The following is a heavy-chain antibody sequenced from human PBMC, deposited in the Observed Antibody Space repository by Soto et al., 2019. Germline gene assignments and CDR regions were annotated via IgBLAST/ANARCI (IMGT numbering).Heavy chain of an antibody. J-gene: IGHJ5*02. CDR2: IYYSGST. CDR3: ARMYCSSTSCYVNRYNWFDP. V-gene: IGHV4-59*01. CDR1: GGSISSYY. Sequence: SETLSLTCTVSGGSISSYYWSWIRQPPGKGLEWIGYIYYSGSTNYNPSLKSRVTIPVDTSKNQFSLKLSSVTAADTAVYYCARMYCSSTSCYVNRYNWFDPWGQGTLVTVSS. D-gene: IGHD2-2*01.